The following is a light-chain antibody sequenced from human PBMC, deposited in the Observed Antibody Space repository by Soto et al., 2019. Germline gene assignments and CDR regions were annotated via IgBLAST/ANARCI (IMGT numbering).Light chain of an antibody. V-gene: IGKV3-20*01. Sequence: EFVMTQSPGTLSLSPGERATLPGRASQSVTSSYLAWYQPKPGQAPRLLIYGASSRATGIPDRFSGSGSGTDFTLTIRRLEPEDFAVYYCQQYGSSPPLSCGGGTKVDIK. J-gene: IGKJ4*01. CDR1: QSVTSSY. CDR2: GAS. CDR3: QQYGSSPPLS.